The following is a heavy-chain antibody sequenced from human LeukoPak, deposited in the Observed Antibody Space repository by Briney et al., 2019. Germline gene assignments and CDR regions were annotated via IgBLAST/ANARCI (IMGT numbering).Heavy chain of an antibody. Sequence: SETLSLTCTVSGASISSWYWSWIRQPPGKGLEWIGNIHGSGYTNYHPSLKSRLSMSLDTSRNQFSLNLTSVTAADTATYYCARETMLAGFASGLGFNYWGQGILVIVSS. J-gene: IGHJ4*02. CDR1: GASISSWY. D-gene: IGHD6-19*01. CDR2: IHGSGYT. CDR3: ARETMLAGFASGLGFNY. V-gene: IGHV4-59*01.